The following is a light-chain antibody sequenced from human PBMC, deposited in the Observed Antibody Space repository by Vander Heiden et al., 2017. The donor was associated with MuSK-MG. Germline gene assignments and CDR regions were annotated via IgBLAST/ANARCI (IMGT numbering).Light chain of an antibody. CDR1: SIRTYY. J-gene: IGLJ2*01. V-gene: IGLV3-19*01. CDR2: GKN. CDR3: NSRDSSGNHLV. Sequence: SSALPHYPAVSVALGQTVRFTFQGDSIRTYYASWYQQKPGQAPVLVIYGKNSRPSGIPDRFSGSSSGNTASLTITGAQAEDEADYYCNSRDSSGNHLVFGGGTKLTVL.